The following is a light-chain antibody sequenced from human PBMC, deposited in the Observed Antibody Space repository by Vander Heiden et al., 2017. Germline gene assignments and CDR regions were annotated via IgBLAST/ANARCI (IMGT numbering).Light chain of an antibody. CDR2: EVT. CDR1: SSDVGSYNR. V-gene: IGLV2-18*02. CDR3: SSYTSSSTYV. Sequence: QSALTQPPSVSGSPGQSVTISCPGTSSDVGSYNRVSWYQQPPGTAPNLMISEVTNRPSGVPDRFSGSKSGNTASLTISGLQAEDEADYYCSSYTSSSTYVFGTGTKVTVL. J-gene: IGLJ1*01.